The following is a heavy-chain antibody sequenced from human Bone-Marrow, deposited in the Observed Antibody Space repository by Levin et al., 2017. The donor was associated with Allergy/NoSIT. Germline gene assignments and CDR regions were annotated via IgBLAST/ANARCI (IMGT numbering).Heavy chain of an antibody. CDR1: GFTFSTYA. V-gene: IGHV3-23*01. D-gene: IGHD3-22*01. CDR3: TKRKDRSGCTNFDY. CDR2: ISDSGDST. Sequence: PGGSLRLSCAASGFTFSTYAMSWVRQAPGKGLEWVAAISDSGDSTYYADAVKGRFTISRDNSKSTVFLQMNSLGAEDTAVYYCTKRKDRSGCTNFDYWGQGTLVAVSS. J-gene: IGHJ4*02.